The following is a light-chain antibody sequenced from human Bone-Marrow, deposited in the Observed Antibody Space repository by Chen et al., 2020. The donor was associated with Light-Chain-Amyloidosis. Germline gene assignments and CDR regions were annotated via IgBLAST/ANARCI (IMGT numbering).Light chain of an antibody. J-gene: IGLJ1*01. V-gene: IGLV3-21*02. CDR2: DDS. Sequence: SYVLTQPSSVSVAPGQTATIACGGNNIGSTSVHWYQQTPGQAPLLVVYDDSDRPSGIPERLSGSNSGNTATLTISRVEAGDEADYFCQVWDNSLNHVFGTGTKVSVL. CDR3: QVWDNSLNHV. CDR1: NIGSTS.